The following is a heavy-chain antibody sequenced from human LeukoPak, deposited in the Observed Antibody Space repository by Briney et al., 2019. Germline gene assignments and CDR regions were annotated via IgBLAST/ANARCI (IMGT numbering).Heavy chain of an antibody. CDR1: GGSFSGYY. Sequence: PSETLSLTCAVYGGSFSGYYWSWIRQPPGKGLEWIGEINHSGSTNYNPSLKSRVTISVDTSKNQFSLKLSSVTAADTAVYYCARSPTNVDNARPYSSSGSLGFGYWGQGTLVTVSS. D-gene: IGHD3-10*01. J-gene: IGHJ4*02. V-gene: IGHV4-34*01. CDR3: ARSPTNVDNARPYSSSGSLGFGY. CDR2: INHSGST.